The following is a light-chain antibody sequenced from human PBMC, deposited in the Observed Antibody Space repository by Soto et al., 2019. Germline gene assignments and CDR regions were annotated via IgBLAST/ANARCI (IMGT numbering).Light chain of an antibody. V-gene: IGKV3-20*01. CDR2: GAS. CDR3: QQYGSSRT. Sequence: EIVLTQSPGTLSSSPGERATLSCRASRSVSSSYLAWYQQKPGQAPRLLIYGASSRATGIPDRFSGSGSGTDFTLTISRLEPEDFAVYYCQQYGSSRTFGQGTKVDIK. J-gene: IGKJ1*01. CDR1: RSVSSSY.